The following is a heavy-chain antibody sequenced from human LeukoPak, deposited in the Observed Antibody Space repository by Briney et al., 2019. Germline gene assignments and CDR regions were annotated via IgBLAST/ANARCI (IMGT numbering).Heavy chain of an antibody. CDR2: IIPIFGTA. D-gene: IGHD5-12*01. J-gene: IGHJ3*02. CDR3: ARGKGYQGAFDI. V-gene: IGHV1-69*01. Sequence: SVKVSCKASGGTFSSYAISWVRQAPGQGLEWMGGIIPIFGTANCAQKFQGRVTITADESTSTAYMELSSLRSEDTAVYYCARGKGYQGAFDIWGQGTMVTVSS. CDR1: GGTFSSYA.